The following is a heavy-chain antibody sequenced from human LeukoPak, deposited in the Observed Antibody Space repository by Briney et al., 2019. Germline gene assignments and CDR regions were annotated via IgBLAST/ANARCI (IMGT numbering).Heavy chain of an antibody. Sequence: GGSLRLSCAASGFTFSSYSMNWVRQAPGKGLEWVSYISSSSSTIYYADSVKGRFTISRDNAKNSLYLQMNSLRAEDTAVYYCARDLRSNVVVPVAIRPDFDYWGQGTLVTVSS. D-gene: IGHD2-2*02. V-gene: IGHV3-48*01. CDR3: ARDLRSNVVVPVAIRPDFDY. CDR2: ISSSSSTI. CDR1: GFTFSSYS. J-gene: IGHJ4*02.